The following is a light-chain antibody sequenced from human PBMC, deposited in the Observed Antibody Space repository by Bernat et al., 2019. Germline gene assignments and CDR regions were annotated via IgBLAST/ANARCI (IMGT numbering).Light chain of an antibody. CDR2: ENN. Sequence: NFMLTQPHSVSESPGKTVTISCTRSSGTIASSSVQWYQQRPGGAPTPVIYENNQRHTGVPDRFSGSIDSSSNSASLTIPGLKTEDEADYYCQSYDNSIWVFGGGTRLTVL. V-gene: IGLV6-57*04. CDR1: SGTIASSS. J-gene: IGLJ3*02. CDR3: QSYDNSIWV.